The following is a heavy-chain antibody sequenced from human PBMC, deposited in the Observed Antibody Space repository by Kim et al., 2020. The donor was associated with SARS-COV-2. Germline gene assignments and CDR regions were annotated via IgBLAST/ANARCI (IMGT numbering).Heavy chain of an antibody. J-gene: IGHJ4*02. V-gene: IGHV3-48*04. CDR1: GFTFSSYS. CDR2: ISSSSSTI. Sequence: GGSLRLSCAASGFTFSSYSMNWVRQAPGKGLEWVSYISSSSSTIYYADSVKGRFTISRDNAKNSLYLQMNSLRAEDTAVYYCARVLVGAKWGQGTLVTVSS. D-gene: IGHD1-26*01. CDR3: ARVLVGAK.